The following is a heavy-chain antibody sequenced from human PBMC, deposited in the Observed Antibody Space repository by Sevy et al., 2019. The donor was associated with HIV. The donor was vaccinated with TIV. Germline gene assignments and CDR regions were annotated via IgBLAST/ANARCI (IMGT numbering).Heavy chain of an antibody. V-gene: IGHV4-59*01. CDR3: AREAVTEKTRGGFDY. J-gene: IGHJ4*02. D-gene: IGHD5-18*01. Sequence: SETLSLTCTVSGSSISSYYWSWIRQPPGKGLEWIGYIYYSGSTNYNPSLKSRVTISVDTSKNQFSLKLSSVTAAHTAVYYCAREAVTEKTRGGFDYWGQGTLVTVSS. CDR1: GSSISSYY. CDR2: IYYSGST.